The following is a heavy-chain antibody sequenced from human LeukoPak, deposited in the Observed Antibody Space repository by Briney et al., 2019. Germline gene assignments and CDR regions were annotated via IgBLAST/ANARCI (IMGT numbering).Heavy chain of an antibody. CDR2: INPNSGDP. CDR3: ARGGDGNRRDFDY. Sequence: ASVKVSCKASGYTFTAYYLHWVRQAPGQGLEWMGWINPNSGDPNYAQNFQGRVTMTRDTSISTAYMELSSLRSDDKAVYYCARGGDGNRRDFDYWGQGILVTVSS. J-gene: IGHJ4*02. V-gene: IGHV1-2*02. D-gene: IGHD5-24*01. CDR1: GYTFTAYY.